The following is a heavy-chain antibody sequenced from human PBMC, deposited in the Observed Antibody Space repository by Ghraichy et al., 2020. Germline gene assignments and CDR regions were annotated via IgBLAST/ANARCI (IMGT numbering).Heavy chain of an antibody. D-gene: IGHD1-26*01. V-gene: IGHV3-48*02. Sequence: RLSCAASGFTFNSWSMSWVRQAPGKGLEWVSYIDSRSATIYYADSVKGRFTVSRDNDKNSLYLQVNSLRDEDTAVYYCARDGRPLDYWGQGTLVTVSS. CDR2: IDSRSATI. CDR1: GFTFNSWS. J-gene: IGHJ4*02. CDR3: ARDGRPLDY.